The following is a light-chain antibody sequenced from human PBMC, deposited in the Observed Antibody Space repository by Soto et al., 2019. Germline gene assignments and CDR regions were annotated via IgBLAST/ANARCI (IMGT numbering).Light chain of an antibody. CDR1: SSDVGAYKY. V-gene: IGLV2-14*03. Sequence: QSALTQPASVSGSPGQSITISCSGTSSDVGAYKYVSWYRQHPGKALKLIIYEVSNRPSGVSSRFSGSKSGNTASLTISGLQAEDEADYFCSSYTTTSTHVFGTGTKVTVL. J-gene: IGLJ1*01. CDR3: SSYTTTSTHV. CDR2: EVS.